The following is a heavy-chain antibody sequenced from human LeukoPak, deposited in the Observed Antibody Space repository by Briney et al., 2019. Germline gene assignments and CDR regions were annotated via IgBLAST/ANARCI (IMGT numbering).Heavy chain of an antibody. CDR3: ARALDSSSSRYQAFEE. D-gene: IGHD2-2*01. CDR1: GFTFSNYW. V-gene: IGHV3-7*01. Sequence: SGGSLRLSCSASGFTFSNYWMSWVRQAPGKGLEWAANIKQDESEKYYVDSVKGRFTISRDNAKSSLYLQMNSLRAEDTAVYYCARALDSSSSRYQAFEEWGQGTLVTVSS. J-gene: IGHJ4*02. CDR2: IKQDESEK.